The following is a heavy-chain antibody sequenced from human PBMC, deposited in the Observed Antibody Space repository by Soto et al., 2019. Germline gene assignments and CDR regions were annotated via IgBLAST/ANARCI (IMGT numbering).Heavy chain of an antibody. CDR1: GFTFSSYG. CDR3: ARGSGYYDYYYGMDV. V-gene: IGHV3-33*01. D-gene: IGHD3-22*01. Sequence: QVQLVESGGGVVQPGRSLRLSCAASGFTFSSYGMHWVRQAPGKGLEWVAVIWYDGSNKYSADSVKGRFTISRDNSKNTLYLQMNSLRDEDTAVYYCARGSGYYDYYYGMDVWGQGTTVTVSS. CDR2: IWYDGSNK. J-gene: IGHJ6*02.